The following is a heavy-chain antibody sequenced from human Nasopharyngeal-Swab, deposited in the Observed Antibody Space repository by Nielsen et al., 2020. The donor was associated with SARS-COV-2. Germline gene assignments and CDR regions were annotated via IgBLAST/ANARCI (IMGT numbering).Heavy chain of an antibody. CDR3: ARVDTAMVSYYYGMDV. V-gene: IGHV1-46*01. J-gene: IGHJ6*02. CDR2: INPSGGST. D-gene: IGHD5-18*01. Sequence: WARQAPGQGLEWMGIINPSGGSTSYAQKFQGRVTMARDTSTSTVYMELSSLRSEDTAMYYCARVDTAMVSYYYGMDVWGQGTTVTVSS.